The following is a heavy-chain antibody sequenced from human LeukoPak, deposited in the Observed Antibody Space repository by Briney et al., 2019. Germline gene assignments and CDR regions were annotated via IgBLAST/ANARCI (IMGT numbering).Heavy chain of an antibody. Sequence: GGSLRLSCEASGFTFSIFAMNWVRQAPGKGLEWVSVIIGNGGDIHYADSVKGRFTIFRDNSKNTLYLQMNNLRADDTAVYYCAKDRTPDGFYSIDFWGQGSLVTVSS. D-gene: IGHD5-24*01. CDR2: IIGNGGDI. J-gene: IGHJ4*02. V-gene: IGHV3-23*01. CDR1: GFTFSIFA. CDR3: AKDRTPDGFYSIDF.